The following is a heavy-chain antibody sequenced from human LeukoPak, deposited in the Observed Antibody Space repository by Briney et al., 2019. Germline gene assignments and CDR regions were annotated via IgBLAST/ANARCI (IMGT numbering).Heavy chain of an antibody. D-gene: IGHD2-2*02. CDR2: INHSGST. CDR1: GGSFSGYY. Sequence: PSEALSLTCAVYGGSFSGYYWSWIRQPPGKGLEWIGEINHSGSTNYNPSLKSRVTISVDTSKNQFSLKLSSVTAADTAVYYCARDDCSSTSCYTGWFDPWGQGTLVTVSS. J-gene: IGHJ5*02. CDR3: ARDDCSSTSCYTGWFDP. V-gene: IGHV4-34*01.